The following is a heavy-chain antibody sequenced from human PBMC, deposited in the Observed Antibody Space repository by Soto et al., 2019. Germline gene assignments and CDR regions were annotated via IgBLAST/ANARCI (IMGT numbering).Heavy chain of an antibody. V-gene: IGHV1-18*01. Sequence: ASVKVSCKASGYTFHNYGVSWVRQAPGQGLEGMGRISDYNYNTHYAQNFEGSVTMTTDTSTSTAYMYLRSLRSDDAAIYYCARITGEFSLVLDYWGQGTQVTVSS. CDR3: ARITGEFSLVLDY. CDR1: GYTFHNYG. CDR2: ISDYNYNT. D-gene: IGHD3-16*01. J-gene: IGHJ4*02.